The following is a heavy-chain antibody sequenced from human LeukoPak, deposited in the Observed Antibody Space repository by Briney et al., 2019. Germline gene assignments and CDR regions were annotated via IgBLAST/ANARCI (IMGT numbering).Heavy chain of an antibody. CDR3: ARNMLEMAAHKGSFDY. Sequence: GASVKVSCKASGYTFTSYYMHWVRQAPGQGLEWMGIINPSGGSTSYAQKFQGRVTMTRDMSTSTVYMELSSLRSEDTAVYYCARNMLEMAAHKGSFDYWGQGTLVTVSS. CDR2: INPSGGST. D-gene: IGHD5-24*01. CDR1: GYTFTSYY. J-gene: IGHJ4*02. V-gene: IGHV1-46*01.